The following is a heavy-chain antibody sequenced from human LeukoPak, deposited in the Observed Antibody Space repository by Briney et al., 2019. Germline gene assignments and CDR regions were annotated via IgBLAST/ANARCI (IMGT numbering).Heavy chain of an antibody. J-gene: IGHJ3*02. D-gene: IGHD7-27*01. CDR2: INPNSGGT. V-gene: IGHV1-2*02. Sequence: GESLKISCKASGYTFTGYYMHWVRQAPGQGLEWMGWINPNSGGTNYAQKFQGRVTMTRDTSISTAYMELSRLRSDDTAVYYCARGDWGAAFDIWGQGTMVTVSS. CDR1: GYTFTGYY. CDR3: ARGDWGAAFDI.